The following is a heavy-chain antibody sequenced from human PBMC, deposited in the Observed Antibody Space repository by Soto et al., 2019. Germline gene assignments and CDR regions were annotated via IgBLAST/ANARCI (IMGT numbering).Heavy chain of an antibody. CDR3: ARVGRRSSWYYYYYGMDV. D-gene: IGHD6-13*01. CDR2: MNPNSGNT. Sequence: ASVKVSCKASGYTFTSYDINWVRQATGQGLEWMGWMNPNSGNTGYAQKFQGRVTMTRNTSISTAYMELSSLRSEDTAVYYCARVGRRSSWYYYYYGMDVWGQGTTVTVS. CDR1: GYTFTSYD. V-gene: IGHV1-8*01. J-gene: IGHJ6*02.